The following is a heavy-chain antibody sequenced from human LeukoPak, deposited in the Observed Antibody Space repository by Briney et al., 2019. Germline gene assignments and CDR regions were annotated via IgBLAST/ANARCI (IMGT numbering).Heavy chain of an antibody. CDR3: TRGDFDWLSFIDY. D-gene: IGHD3-9*01. CDR2: IRSKAYGGTT. V-gene: IGHV3-49*03. CDR1: GFTFGDYA. J-gene: IGHJ4*02. Sequence: ETGGSLRLSCTASGFTFGDYAMSWFRQAPGKGLEWVGFIRSKAYGGTTEYAASVKGRFTISRDDPKSIAYLQMNSLKTEDTAVYYCTRGDFDWLSFIDYWGQGTLVTVSS.